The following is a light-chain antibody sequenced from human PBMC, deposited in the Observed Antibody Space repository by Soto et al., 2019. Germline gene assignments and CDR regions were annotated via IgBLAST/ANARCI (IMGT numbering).Light chain of an antibody. V-gene: IGLV1-51*01. CDR1: SSNIGNNY. Sequence: VLTRPPSVSSAPGQKVTISCSGSSSNIGNNYVSWYQQLPGTAPKLLIYDNNKRPSGIPDRFPGSKSGTSATLGITGLQTGDEADYYCGTWDSSLSALYVFGTGTKVTVL. CDR2: DNN. J-gene: IGLJ1*01. CDR3: GTWDSSLSALYV.